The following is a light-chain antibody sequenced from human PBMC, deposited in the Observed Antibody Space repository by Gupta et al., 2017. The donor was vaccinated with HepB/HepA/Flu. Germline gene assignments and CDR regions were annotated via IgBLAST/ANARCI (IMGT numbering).Light chain of an antibody. CDR3: QQYGTSPLCS. CDR1: PGVDSDY. J-gene: IGKJ2*04. CDR2: AAS. Sequence: EVVLTPSPGTLSLSPGERATLSCSASPGVDSDYLAWYQHRPGQAPRLLIYAASTRASGIPDRFSGSGSETEFTLTINRLEPEDFAVYYCQQYGTSPLCSFGQGTKVEIK. V-gene: IGKV3-20*01.